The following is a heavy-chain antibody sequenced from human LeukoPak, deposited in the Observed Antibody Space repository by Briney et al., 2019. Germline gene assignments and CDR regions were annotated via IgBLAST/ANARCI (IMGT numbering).Heavy chain of an antibody. CDR3: TTRACHAGGCSSSFYYYYGLHF. CDR2: IIPIFGTA. Sequence: SVKVSCKASGNSISNYAVSWVRQAPGQGCEWMGGIIPIFGTAEYAQKFQARVAITADQSTSTTYMALSSLKSEDTATYYCTTRACHAGGCSSSFYYYYGLHFWGQGTTVSVSS. V-gene: IGHV1-69*13. CDR1: GNSISNYA. J-gene: IGHJ6*02. D-gene: IGHD3-16*01.